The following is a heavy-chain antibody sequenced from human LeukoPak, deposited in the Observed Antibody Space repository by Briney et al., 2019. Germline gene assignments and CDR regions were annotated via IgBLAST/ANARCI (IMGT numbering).Heavy chain of an antibody. J-gene: IGHJ4*02. V-gene: IGHV4-4*07. CDR2: IYSSGST. Sequence: PSETLSLTCTVCGGSFNNYYWNWLRQPAGKGLEWIGRIYSSGSTDYNPSLKSRVTISVDTSKNQFSLNLTSLTAADSAVYYCARARGRLVLIDYWGQGTLVTVSA. D-gene: IGHD3-22*01. CDR3: ARARGRLVLIDY. CDR1: GGSFNNYY.